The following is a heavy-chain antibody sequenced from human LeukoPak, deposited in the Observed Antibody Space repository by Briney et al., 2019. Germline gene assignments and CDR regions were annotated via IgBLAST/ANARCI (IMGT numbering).Heavy chain of an antibody. J-gene: IGHJ4*02. CDR2: ISYDGSYK. Sequence: GGSLRLSCAASGFTFSRFGMHWVRQARGKGPEWVAVISYDGSYKYYADSVKGRFTISRDNSENTLYLQMNSLRAEDTAVYYCAKAPHVGYSYGDYWGQGTLVTVSS. V-gene: IGHV3-30*18. CDR1: GFTFSRFG. D-gene: IGHD5-18*01. CDR3: AKAPHVGYSYGDY.